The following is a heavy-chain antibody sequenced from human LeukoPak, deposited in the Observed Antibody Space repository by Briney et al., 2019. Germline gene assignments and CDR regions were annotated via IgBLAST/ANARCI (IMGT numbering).Heavy chain of an antibody. Sequence: MASETLSPTCTVSGGSISSGDYYWSWIRQPPGKGLEWIGYIYYSGSTYYNPSLKSRVTISVDTSKNQFSLKLSSVTAADTAVYYCARVHFYVDTAMQVLDPWGQGTLVTVSS. D-gene: IGHD5-18*01. CDR2: IYYSGST. J-gene: IGHJ5*02. CDR3: ARVHFYVDTAMQVLDP. V-gene: IGHV4-30-4*08. CDR1: GGSISSGDYY.